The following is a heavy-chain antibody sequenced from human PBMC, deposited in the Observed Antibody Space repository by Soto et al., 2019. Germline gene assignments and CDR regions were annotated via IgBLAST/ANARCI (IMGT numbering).Heavy chain of an antibody. CDR3: AHAYGGYDNFDY. J-gene: IGHJ4*02. V-gene: IGHV2-5*02. Sequence: QITLKESGPTLVKPTQTLTLTCTFSGFSLSTSGVGVGWIRQPPGKALEWLALIYWDDDKRYSPSLKCRLTLTKDTSNHQVTLTMTNMDPVDTATYYCAHAYGGYDNFDYWSQGTLVTVSP. CDR1: GFSLSTSGVG. D-gene: IGHD5-12*01. CDR2: IYWDDDK.